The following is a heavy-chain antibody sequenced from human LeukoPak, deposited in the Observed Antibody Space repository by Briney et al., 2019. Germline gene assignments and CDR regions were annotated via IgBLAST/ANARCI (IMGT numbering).Heavy chain of an antibody. CDR3: ARRLTHYNILTGYYRGDAFDI. V-gene: IGHV5-51*01. D-gene: IGHD3-9*01. J-gene: IGHJ3*02. CDR1: GYSFTSYW. CDR2: IYPGDSDT. Sequence: GESLKISCKGSGYSFTSYWIGWVRQMPGKGLEWMGIIYPGDSDTRYSPSFQGQVTISADKSISTAYLQWSSLKASDTAMYYCARRLTHYNILTGYYRGDAFDIWGQGTMVTVSS.